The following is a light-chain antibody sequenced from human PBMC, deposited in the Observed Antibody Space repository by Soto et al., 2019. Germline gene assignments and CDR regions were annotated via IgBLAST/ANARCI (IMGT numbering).Light chain of an antibody. CDR3: SSHTTTSSALQV. CDR1: ISNFVLYNY. CDR2: GVS. Sequence: QSVLTQAACVSGCPGQSITISCTGTISNFVLYNYVSWYQQHPGKAPKLLLYGVSNRPSGVSDRFSGSKSGNTASLTISGLQAEDEADYFCSSHTTTSSALQVFGTGTKVTVL. J-gene: IGLJ1*01. V-gene: IGLV2-14*01.